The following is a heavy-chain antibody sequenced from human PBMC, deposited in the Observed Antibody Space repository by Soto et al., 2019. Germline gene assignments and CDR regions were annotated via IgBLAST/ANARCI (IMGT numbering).Heavy chain of an antibody. V-gene: IGHV4-34*01. J-gene: IGHJ6*02. CDR2: INHSGST. Sequence: SETLSLTCAVYGGSFSGYYWSWIRQPPGKGLEWIGEINHSGSTNYNPSLKSRVTISVDTSKNQFSLKLSSVTAADTAVYYCARGPYYDFWSGYYNYYYGTDVWGQGTTVTVSS. D-gene: IGHD3-3*01. CDR1: GGSFSGYY. CDR3: ARGPYYDFWSGYYNYYYGTDV.